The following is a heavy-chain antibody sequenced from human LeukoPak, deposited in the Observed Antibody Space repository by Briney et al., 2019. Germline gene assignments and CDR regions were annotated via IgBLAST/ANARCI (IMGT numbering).Heavy chain of an antibody. J-gene: IGHJ4*02. Sequence: GGSLRLSCAASGFTFSSYSMNWVRQAQGKGLEWVSAISGSGGSTYYADSVKGRFTISRDNSKNTLYLQMNSLRAEDTAVYYCAKVSMVRGFDYWGQGTLVTVSS. V-gene: IGHV3-23*01. D-gene: IGHD3-10*01. CDR2: ISGSGGST. CDR1: GFTFSSYS. CDR3: AKVSMVRGFDY.